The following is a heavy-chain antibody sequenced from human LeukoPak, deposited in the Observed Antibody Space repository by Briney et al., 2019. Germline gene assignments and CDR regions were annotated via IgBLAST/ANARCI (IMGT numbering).Heavy chain of an antibody. CDR3: AKGYCSGGRCYWMVLGLDY. CDR1: GFTFSSYG. J-gene: IGHJ4*02. CDR2: ISYDGSNK. V-gene: IGHV3-30*18. Sequence: GRSLRLSCAASGFTFSSYGMHWVRQAPGKGLEWVAVISYDGSNKYYADSVKGRFTISRDNSKNTLYLQMNSLRAEDTAVYYCAKGYCSGGRCYWMVLGLDYWGQGTLVSVSS. D-gene: IGHD2-15*01.